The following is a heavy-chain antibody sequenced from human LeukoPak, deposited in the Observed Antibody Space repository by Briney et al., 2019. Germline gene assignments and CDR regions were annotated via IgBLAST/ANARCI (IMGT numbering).Heavy chain of an antibody. D-gene: IGHD1-1*01. J-gene: IGHJ4*02. CDR3: AKDGIEIGGLAQ. Sequence: GGSLRLSCAASGFTFSSYGMHWVRQAPGKGLEWVAVIWYDGSNKNYADSVKGRFTISRDNSKNTLYLQMNSLRAEDTAVYYCAKDGIEIGGLAQWGQGTLVTVSS. V-gene: IGHV3-33*06. CDR1: GFTFSSYG. CDR2: IWYDGSNK.